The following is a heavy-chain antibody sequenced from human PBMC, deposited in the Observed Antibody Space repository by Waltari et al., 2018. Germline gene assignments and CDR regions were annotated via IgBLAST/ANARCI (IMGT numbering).Heavy chain of an antibody. CDR2: IIPIFGTA. CDR1: GGTFSSYA. CDR3: ARDRGGARASIAVADAGDY. D-gene: IGHD6-19*01. V-gene: IGHV1-69*13. Sequence: QVQLVQSGAEVKKPGSSVKVSCKASGGTFSSYAISWVRQAPGQGLEWMGGIIPIFGTANDAQKFQGRVTITADESTSTAYMELSSLRSEDTAVYYCARDRGGARASIAVADAGDYWGQGTLVTVSS. J-gene: IGHJ4*02.